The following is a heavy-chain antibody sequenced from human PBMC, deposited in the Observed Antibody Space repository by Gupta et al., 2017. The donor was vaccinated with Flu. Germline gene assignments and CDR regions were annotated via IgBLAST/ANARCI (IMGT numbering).Heavy chain of an antibody. V-gene: IGHV3-23*01. CDR3: VKDAGYGEYAY. CDR1: RFTFSAFG. CDR2: ISGGTK. Sequence: VHLLDSGGCLAQPWGALSLSCSASRFTFSAFGMRWVRQAPGKGVEWVSTISGGTKYYADSVKGRFTISKDTSRNTLFLQMNSLRAEDTAVYYCVKDAGYGEYAYWGQGTLLTVAS. J-gene: IGHJ1*01. D-gene: IGHD4-17*01.